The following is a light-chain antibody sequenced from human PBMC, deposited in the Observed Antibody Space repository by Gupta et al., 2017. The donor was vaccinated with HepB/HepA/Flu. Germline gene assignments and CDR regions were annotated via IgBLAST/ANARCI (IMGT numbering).Light chain of an antibody. CDR3: QQRSNWPLCT. J-gene: IGKJ1*01. CDR1: QSVSSY. V-gene: IGKV3-11*01. Sequence: EIVLPQSPATLSLSPGERATLSCRASQSVSSYLAWYQQKPRQAPSLLIYEVSKRGAGIAARFSGSGCGTDFSLTISSREPEDFAVYHCQQRSNWPLCTFGQGTKVDIK. CDR2: EVS.